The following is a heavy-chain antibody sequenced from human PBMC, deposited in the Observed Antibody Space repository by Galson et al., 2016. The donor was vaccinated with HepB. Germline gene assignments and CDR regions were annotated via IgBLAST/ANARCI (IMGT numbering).Heavy chain of an antibody. Sequence: SLRLSCAASGFTFSAFALNWVRQTPGKGLEWVARIGVYDYDRRYADSVRGRFTISRDNFKDILYLEMNGLRAEDTALYYCAMKRGIVARRGGSFDYWGQGTLVTVSS. V-gene: IGHV3-23*01. J-gene: IGHJ4*02. CDR2: IGVYDYDR. CDR3: AMKRGIVARRGGSFDY. D-gene: IGHD6-19*01. CDR1: GFTFSAFA.